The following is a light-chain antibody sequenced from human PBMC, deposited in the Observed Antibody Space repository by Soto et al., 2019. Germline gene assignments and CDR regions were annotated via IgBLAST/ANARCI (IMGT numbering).Light chain of an antibody. V-gene: IGKV3-15*01. CDR2: GAS. Sequence: EIVMTQSPATLSVSPGERATLSCRASQSVSSNLAWYQQKPGQAPRLLIYGASTTATGIPARFSGSGSGTELTLTISSLQSEDFAVYYCQLYNNCWTFGRGTKVEIK. CDR3: QLYNNCWT. CDR1: QSVSSN. J-gene: IGKJ1*01.